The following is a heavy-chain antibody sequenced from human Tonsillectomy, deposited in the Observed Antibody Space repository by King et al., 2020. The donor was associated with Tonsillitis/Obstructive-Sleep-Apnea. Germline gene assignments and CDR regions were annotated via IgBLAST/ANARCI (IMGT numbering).Heavy chain of an antibody. Sequence: QLVQSGGGVVQPGGSLRLSCAASGFTFGDYAMHWVRQAPGKGLEWVSLISGDGGRTYYAVSVKGRFTISRDNTKNSLYLQMNSLRSEDTALYYCAKDVREYCSGVSCYFFDYWGQGTLVTVSS. J-gene: IGHJ4*02. CDR2: ISGDGGRT. CDR1: GFTFGDYA. CDR3: AKDVREYCSGVSCYFFDY. D-gene: IGHD2-15*01. V-gene: IGHV3-43*02.